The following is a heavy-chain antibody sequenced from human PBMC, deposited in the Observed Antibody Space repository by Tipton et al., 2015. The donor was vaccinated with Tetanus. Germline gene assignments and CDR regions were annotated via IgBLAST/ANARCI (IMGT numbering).Heavy chain of an antibody. J-gene: IGHJ4*02. CDR1: GFSFSSYD. V-gene: IGHV3-23*01. D-gene: IGHD1-20*01. CDR2: ITDFGDST. Sequence: LSLTCIASGFSFSSYDMMWVRQAPGKGLEWVSGITDFGDSTKYADSVMGRFTISRDNSKNILYLQKNRVRADDPAVYYCAKGIYNWNDPGFYFESWGQGTLVTVSS. CDR3: AKGIYNWNDPGFYFES.